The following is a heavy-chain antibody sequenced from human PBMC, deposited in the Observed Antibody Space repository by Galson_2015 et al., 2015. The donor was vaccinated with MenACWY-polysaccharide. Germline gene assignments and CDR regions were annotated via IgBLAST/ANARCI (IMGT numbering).Heavy chain of an antibody. CDR2: INGGSSTI. CDR1: GFTFSTYR. V-gene: IGHV3-48*02. D-gene: IGHD6-13*01. J-gene: IGHJ4*02. Sequence: SLRLSCAASGFTFSTYRMTWVRQAPGKGLEWVSYINGGSSTIYYADSVKGRFTISRDNAKNSLYLQMNSLRDGDTAVCYCARDSGIAGADDYWGQGTLVTVSS. CDR3: ARDSGIAGADDY.